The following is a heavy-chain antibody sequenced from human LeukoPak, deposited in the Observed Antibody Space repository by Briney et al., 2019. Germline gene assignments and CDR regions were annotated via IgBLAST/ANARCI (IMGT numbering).Heavy chain of an antibody. Sequence: ASVKVSCKASGYTFTSYAMHWVRQAPGQRLEWMGWINAGNGNTKYSQKFQGRVTITRDTSASTAYMELSSLRSEDTAVYYCARVQQWLPNDAFDFWGQGTMVTVSS. V-gene: IGHV1-3*01. D-gene: IGHD6-19*01. J-gene: IGHJ3*01. CDR3: ARVQQWLPNDAFDF. CDR1: GYTFTSYA. CDR2: INAGNGNT.